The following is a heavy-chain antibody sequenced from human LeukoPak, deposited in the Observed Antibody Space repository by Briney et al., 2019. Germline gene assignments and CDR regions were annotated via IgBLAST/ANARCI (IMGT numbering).Heavy chain of an antibody. CDR2: IYHSGST. CDR3: ARVSNSRYLDL. J-gene: IGHJ2*01. CDR1: GGSISSTNW. Sequence: SETLSLTCAVSGGSISSTNWWSWVRQPPGKGLEWIGEIYHSGSTNYIPSLKSRVIVSVDKSKNQFSLRLTSVTAADTAVYYCARVSNSRYLDLWGRGTLVTVSS. D-gene: IGHD2-2*01. V-gene: IGHV4-4*02.